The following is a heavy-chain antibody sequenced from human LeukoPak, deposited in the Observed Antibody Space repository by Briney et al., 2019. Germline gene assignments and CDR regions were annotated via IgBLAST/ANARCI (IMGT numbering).Heavy chain of an antibody. Sequence: SETLSLTCTVSGGSFSGSYYWNWIRQPPGKGLEWIGYMYSSGTINYNPSLKSRVTVSIDMSKNQFSLKLSSVTAADTAVYYCARDLLTMVRGVPYNWFDPWGQGTLVTVSS. J-gene: IGHJ5*02. CDR2: MYSSGTI. V-gene: IGHV4-61*01. CDR1: GGSFSGSYY. D-gene: IGHD3-10*01. CDR3: ARDLLTMVRGVPYNWFDP.